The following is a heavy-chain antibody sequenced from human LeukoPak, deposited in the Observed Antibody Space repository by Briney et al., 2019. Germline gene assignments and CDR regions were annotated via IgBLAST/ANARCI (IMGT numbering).Heavy chain of an antibody. V-gene: IGHV4-59*01. Sequence: SETLSLTCTVSGGSISGYYWSWSRQPPGKGVEWIGNLYYMRGAWYKSSLKSRVTTSVDTSRNEFSLKLSSVTAADTAVYYCARQIVVPAAIAWFDPWGQGTLVTVSS. CDR1: GGSISGYY. D-gene: IGHD2-2*02. CDR3: ARQIVVPAAIAWFDP. J-gene: IGHJ5*02. CDR2: LYYMRGA.